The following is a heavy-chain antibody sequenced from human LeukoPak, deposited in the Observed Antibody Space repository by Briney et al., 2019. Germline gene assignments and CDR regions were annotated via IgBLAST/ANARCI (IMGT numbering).Heavy chain of an antibody. CDR1: YGSFSGYY. J-gene: IGHJ3*02. Sequence: SETLSLTCTVFYGSFSGYYWTWIRQPPGEGLEWIGEINHNGNTNYNPSLKSRVTISVDTSKDQFSLKLSSVTAADTAVYYCARHGLVAARHAFDIWDQGAMVTVSS. V-gene: IGHV4-34*01. CDR2: INHNGNT. CDR3: ARHGLVAARHAFDI. D-gene: IGHD6-6*01.